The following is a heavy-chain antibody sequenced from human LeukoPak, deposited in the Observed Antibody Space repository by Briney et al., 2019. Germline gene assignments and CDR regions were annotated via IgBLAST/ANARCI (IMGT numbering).Heavy chain of an antibody. V-gene: IGHV4-30-4*01. CDR2: IYYSGST. D-gene: IGHD6-13*01. J-gene: IGHJ4*02. Sequence: PSQTLSLTCTVSGGSISSGDYYWSWIRQPPGKGLEWIGYIYYSGSTYYNPSLKSRVTISVDTSKNQFSLKLSSVTAADTAVYYCARAKAAAGIDYFDYWGQGTLVTVSS. CDR3: ARAKAAAGIDYFDY. CDR1: GGSISSGDYY.